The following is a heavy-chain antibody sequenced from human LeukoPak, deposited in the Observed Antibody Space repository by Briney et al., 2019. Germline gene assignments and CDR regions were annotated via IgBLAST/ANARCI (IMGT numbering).Heavy chain of an antibody. J-gene: IGHJ4*02. CDR3: ATYIVGPTIDY. CDR2: ISSSGSTI. CDR1: GFTFSTYE. D-gene: IGHD2-15*01. Sequence: GGSLRLSCAASGFTFSTYEMTWVRQSPGKGLEWVSYISSSGSTIYYADSVKGRFTISRDNAKNSVYLQMNSLRAGDTAVYYCATYIVGPTIDYWGQGTLVTVSS. V-gene: IGHV3-48*03.